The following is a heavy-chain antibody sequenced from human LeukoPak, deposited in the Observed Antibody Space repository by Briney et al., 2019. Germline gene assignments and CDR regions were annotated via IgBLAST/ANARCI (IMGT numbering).Heavy chain of an antibody. J-gene: IGHJ4*02. CDR3: AKDIRAVAGSPDY. Sequence: GGSLRLSCAASGFTFDDYAMHWVRQAPGKGLEWVSGISWNSGSIGYADSVKGRFTISRDNAKNSLYLQMNSLRAEDTALYYCAKDIRAVAGSPDYWGQGTLVTVSS. D-gene: IGHD6-19*01. V-gene: IGHV3-9*01. CDR1: GFTFDDYA. CDR2: ISWNSGSI.